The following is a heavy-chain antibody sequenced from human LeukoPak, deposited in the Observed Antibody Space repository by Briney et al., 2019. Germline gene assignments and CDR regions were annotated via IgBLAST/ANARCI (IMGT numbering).Heavy chain of an antibody. D-gene: IGHD5-12*01. J-gene: IGHJ3*02. CDR2: VYYSGST. Sequence: NPSETLSLTCTVSGGSVSSGSYYWSWIREPPGRGLEWIGYVYYSGSTNYNPSLKSRVTISVDTSKNQFSLKLSSVTAADTAVYYCARSRGYSGYAYDAFDIWGQGTMVTVSS. CDR3: ARSRGYSGYAYDAFDI. CDR1: GGSVSSGSYY. V-gene: IGHV4-61*01.